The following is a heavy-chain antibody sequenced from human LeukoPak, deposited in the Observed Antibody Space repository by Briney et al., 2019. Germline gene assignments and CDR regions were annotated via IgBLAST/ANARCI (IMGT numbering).Heavy chain of an antibody. CDR3: ARRITGTTSDSFDY. D-gene: IGHD1-20*01. CDR1: GGSISNSSYY. CDR2: ISYSGST. J-gene: IGHJ4*02. V-gene: IGHV4-39*01. Sequence: SETLSLTCTVSGGSISNSSYYWGWIRQPPGKGLEWIGSISYSGSTYYNPSLKSRVTIFVDTSKNQFSLKLSSVTAADTALYYCARRITGTTSDSFDYWGQGTLVTVSS.